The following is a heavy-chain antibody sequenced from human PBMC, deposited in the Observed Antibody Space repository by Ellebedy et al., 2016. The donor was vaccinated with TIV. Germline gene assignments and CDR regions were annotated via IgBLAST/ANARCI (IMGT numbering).Heavy chain of an antibody. V-gene: IGHV3-66*01. Sequence: GESLKISCEGSGFTVSSNYMSWVRQAPGKGLEWVSVIYSGGSTYYADSVKGRFTISRDNSKNTLYLKMNSLRAEDTAVYYCARDCGTWRNFVYWGKGPLVTVPS. J-gene: IGHJ4*02. CDR1: GFTVSSNY. CDR2: IYSGGST. D-gene: IGHD2-21*01. CDR3: ARDCGTWRNFVY.